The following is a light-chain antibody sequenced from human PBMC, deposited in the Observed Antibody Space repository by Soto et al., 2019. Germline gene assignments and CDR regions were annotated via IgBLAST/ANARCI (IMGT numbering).Light chain of an antibody. CDR3: SAYTVSRTYV. CDR2: YVY. Sequence: QSVLTQPASVSGSPGQSITISCTGTSSDVGAYNFVSWHQQHPGKAPKLMIYYVYDRPSGISYRFSGSKSGNTASLTISGLQGEDEADYYCSAYTVSRTYVFGTGTKAPS. J-gene: IGLJ1*01. CDR1: SSDVGAYNF. V-gene: IGLV2-14*03.